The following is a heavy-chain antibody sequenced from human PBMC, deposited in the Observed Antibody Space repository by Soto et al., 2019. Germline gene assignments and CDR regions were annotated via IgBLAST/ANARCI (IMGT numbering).Heavy chain of an antibody. CDR1: GGSISSSSYY. CDR2: IYYSGST. Sequence: QLQLQESGPGLVKPSETLSLTCTVSGGSISSSSYYWGWIRQPPGKGLEWIGSIYYSGSTYYNPSLKSRVTISVDTSKNQFSRKLSSVTAADTAVYYCARQTIYYDILTGSYMYNWFDPWGQGTLVTVSS. J-gene: IGHJ5*02. CDR3: ARQTIYYDILTGSYMYNWFDP. D-gene: IGHD3-9*01. V-gene: IGHV4-39*01.